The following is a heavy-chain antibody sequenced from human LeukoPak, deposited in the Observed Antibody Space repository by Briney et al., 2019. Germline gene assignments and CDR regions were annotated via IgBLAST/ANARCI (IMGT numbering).Heavy chain of an antibody. CDR1: GFTVSNNY. V-gene: IGHV3-53*01. CDR3: ARDHSSYYYGMDV. J-gene: IGHJ6*02. CDR2: IYSGGST. Sequence: GGSLRLSCAASGFTVSNNYMSWVRQAPGKGLEWVSVIYSGGSTYYADSVKGRFTISRDNSKNTLYLQMNSLRAEDTAVYYCARDHSSYYYGMDVWGQGTTVTVSS.